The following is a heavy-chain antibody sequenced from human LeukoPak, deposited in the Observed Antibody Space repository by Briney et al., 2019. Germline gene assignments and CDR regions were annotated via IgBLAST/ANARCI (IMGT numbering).Heavy chain of an antibody. CDR3: VKDSAISRNGLDV. V-gene: IGHV3-23*01. D-gene: IGHD6-25*01. Sequence: GGSLRLSCAASGFTFSSYAMSWVRQAPGKGLEWVSAISGSGGSTYYADSVKGRFTISRDNAKNSLYLEMNSLRVEDTALYYCVKDSAISRNGLDVWGQGTTVTVSS. CDR1: GFTFSSYA. CDR2: ISGSGGST. J-gene: IGHJ6*02.